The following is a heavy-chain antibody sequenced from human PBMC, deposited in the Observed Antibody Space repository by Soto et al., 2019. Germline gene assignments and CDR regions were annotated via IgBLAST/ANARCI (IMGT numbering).Heavy chain of an antibody. CDR1: DNTFAAYW. V-gene: IGHV5-51*01. CDR2: INPRDSDV. Sequence: EESMKISCKGGDNTFAAYWIGLGRQMPGKGLEWMGVINPRDSDVKYSPPFEGQVTISADKSTNTAFPHWHTLKASDTAMYYCARPYSNLEFKYHTHEGCGQGTKVTVSS. D-gene: IGHD4-4*01. J-gene: IGHJ3*01. CDR3: ARPYSNLEFKYHTHEG.